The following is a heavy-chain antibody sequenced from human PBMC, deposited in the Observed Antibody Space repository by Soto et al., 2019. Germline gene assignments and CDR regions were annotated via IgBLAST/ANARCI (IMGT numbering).Heavy chain of an antibody. CDR1: GGSISSCY. CDR2: IYYSGST. J-gene: IGHJ3*02. V-gene: IGHV4-59*01. Sequence: AETLSLTCTVSGGSISSCYWSWIRQPPGKGLEWILYIYYSGSTKSNPSLKSLVTLSVETSKNQFSLKLSSVTAADTAVYYCARDPRHYDFWSGYYNPLTDAFHXLGQVTIFTAS. CDR3: ARDPRHYDFWSGYYNPLTDAFHX. D-gene: IGHD3-3*01.